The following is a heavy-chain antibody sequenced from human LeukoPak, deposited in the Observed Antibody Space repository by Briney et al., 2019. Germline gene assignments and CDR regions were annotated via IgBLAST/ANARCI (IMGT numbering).Heavy chain of an antibody. Sequence: GGSLRLSCTAPGFTFSSYGMHWVRQAPGKGLEWVAFIRYDGSNKYYADSVKGRFTISRDNAKNSLYLQMNSLRAEDTAVYYCARDSYDFWSGLHFDYWGQGTLVTVSS. CDR3: ARDSYDFWSGLHFDY. J-gene: IGHJ4*02. CDR2: IRYDGSNK. V-gene: IGHV3-30*02. CDR1: GFTFSSYG. D-gene: IGHD3-3*01.